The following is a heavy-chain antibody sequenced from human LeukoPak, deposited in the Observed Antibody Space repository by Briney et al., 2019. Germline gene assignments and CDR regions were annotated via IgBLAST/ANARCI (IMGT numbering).Heavy chain of an antibody. D-gene: IGHD3-10*01. CDR2: IYHRGGT. CDR1: RGSMSSNNW. J-gene: IGHJ5*02. V-gene: IGHV4-4*02. Sequence: SETLSLTCAVSRGSMSSNNWWSWVRQPPGKRLEWIAEIYHRGGTNYNPSIKSRVTIPVDKPKNQFSLKLNSVTAADTAMYYCARDSYYFGSGSDNTPYNWFDPWGQGTLVTVSS. CDR3: ARDSYYFGSGSDNTPYNWFDP.